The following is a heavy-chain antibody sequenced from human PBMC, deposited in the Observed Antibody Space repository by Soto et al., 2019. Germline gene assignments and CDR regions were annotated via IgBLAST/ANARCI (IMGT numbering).Heavy chain of an antibody. CDR3: ARDKITGLFDY. D-gene: IGHD2-8*02. V-gene: IGHV4-34*01. J-gene: IGHJ4*02. CDR1: GGSFSGYY. Sequence: QVQLQQWGAGLLKPSETLSLTCAVYGGSFSGYYWTWIRQPPGTGLEWIGEINHSGSTNYNPSLKSRLTISEDASKNLFSLKLTSVTAADTAVYYCARDKITGLFDYWGQGTLITVSS. CDR2: INHSGST.